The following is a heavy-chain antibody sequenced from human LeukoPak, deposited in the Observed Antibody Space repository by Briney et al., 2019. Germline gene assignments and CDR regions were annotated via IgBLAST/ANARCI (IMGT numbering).Heavy chain of an antibody. CDR3: AKDVAPDSGWDLDY. J-gene: IGHJ4*02. V-gene: IGHV3-23*01. D-gene: IGHD6-19*01. CDR2: IYNSGAKI. CDR1: GLTLSTYS. Sequence: GGSLRLSCAVSGLTLSTYSMTWVRQGPGKGLEWVSSIYNSGAKIFYADSVKGRFTISRDNSKNTLYLQMNSLRVEDTAVYYCAKDVAPDSGWDLDYWGQGTLVTVSS.